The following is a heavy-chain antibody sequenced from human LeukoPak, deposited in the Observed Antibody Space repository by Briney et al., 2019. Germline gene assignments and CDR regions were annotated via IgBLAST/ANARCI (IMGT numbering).Heavy chain of an antibody. CDR2: INPSGGST. CDR3: ARDIGPTSSPLSYDAFDI. D-gene: IGHD6-6*01. CDR1: GYTFTSYY. Sequence: GASVKVSCKASGYTFTSYYMHWVRQAPGQGLEWMGIINPSGGSTSYAQKFQGRVTMTRDTSTSTVYMELSSLRSEDTAVYYCARDIGPTSSPLSYDAFDIWGQGTVVTVSS. V-gene: IGHV1-46*01. J-gene: IGHJ3*02.